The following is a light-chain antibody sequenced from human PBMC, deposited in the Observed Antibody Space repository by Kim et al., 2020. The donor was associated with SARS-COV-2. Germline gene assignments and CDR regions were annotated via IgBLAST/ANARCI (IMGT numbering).Light chain of an antibody. CDR3: QTWGTGIWV. Sequence: QPVLTQSPSASASLGASVKLTCTLSSGHSTNAIAWHQQQPEKGPRYLMKLNSDGSHNKGDGIPDRFSGSSSGAERYLTISRLQSEDEADYYCQTWGTGIWVFGGGTKLTVL. CDR1: SGHSTNA. J-gene: IGLJ3*02. CDR2: LNSDGSH. V-gene: IGLV4-69*01.